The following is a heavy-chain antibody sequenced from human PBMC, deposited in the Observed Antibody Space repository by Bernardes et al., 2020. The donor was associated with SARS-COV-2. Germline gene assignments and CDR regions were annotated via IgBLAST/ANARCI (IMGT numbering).Heavy chain of an antibody. Sequence: ETLSLTCAVYGGSFSSHYWAWIRQPPGRGLEWVGEINHSGSSTYNPSLKSRVTLSVDTSKMQFSLKLPSVNAADMAVYYCARGASFGFLSAYSFGRGGPFDPWGQGVLVTVAS. J-gene: IGHJ5*02. D-gene: IGHD3-3*01. CDR2: INHSGSS. V-gene: IGHV4-34*01. CDR3: ARGASFGFLSAYSFGRGGPFDP. CDR1: GGSFSSHY.